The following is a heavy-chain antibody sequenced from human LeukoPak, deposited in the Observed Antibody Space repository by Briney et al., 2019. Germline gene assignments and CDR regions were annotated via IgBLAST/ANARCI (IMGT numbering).Heavy chain of an antibody. J-gene: IGHJ4*02. CDR2: IKSKTDGGTT. V-gene: IGHV3-15*01. Sequence: GGSLRLSCAASGFTFSNAWMSWVRQAPGKGLEWVGHIKSKTDGGTTDYAAPVKGRFIISRDDSKNTLYLQMDSLKTEDTAVYYCTTEAGDDWGQGTLVTVSS. CDR3: TTEAGDD. D-gene: IGHD5-24*01. CDR1: GFTFSNAW.